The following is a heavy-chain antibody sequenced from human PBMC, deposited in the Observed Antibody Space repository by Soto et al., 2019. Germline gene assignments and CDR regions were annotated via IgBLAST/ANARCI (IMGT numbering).Heavy chain of an antibody. CDR3: TGGGPGHPFDY. CDR2: IHYSGST. Sequence: QVQLQESGPGLVKPSETLSLTCTVSGVSITSHYWTWIRQRPGKGLEWIGNIHYSGSTNYSPSLKSRVIISVDTSENQSSLKLSSVTTADTAVYYCTGGGPGHPFDYWGQGTLVTVSS. J-gene: IGHJ4*02. V-gene: IGHV4-59*11. CDR1: GVSITSHY. D-gene: IGHD7-27*01.